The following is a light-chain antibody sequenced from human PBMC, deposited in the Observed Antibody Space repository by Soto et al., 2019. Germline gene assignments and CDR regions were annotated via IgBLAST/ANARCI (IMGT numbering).Light chain of an antibody. CDR1: QSLSSY. V-gene: IGKV3-11*01. CDR2: DTS. Sequence: EIVLTQSPATVSLSPGERATLSCWASQSLSSYLAWYQQKPGQAPRLLIYDTSLRAPGIPARFNGSGSGTDFTLSISSLEPGDFAVYYCQQRSNWPLTFGGGTKVDIK. CDR3: QQRSNWPLT. J-gene: IGKJ4*01.